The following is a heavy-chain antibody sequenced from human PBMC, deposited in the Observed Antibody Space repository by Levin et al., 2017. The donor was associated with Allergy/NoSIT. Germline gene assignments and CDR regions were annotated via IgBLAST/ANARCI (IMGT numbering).Heavy chain of an antibody. J-gene: IGHJ4*02. CDR1: GFTFSDYG. D-gene: IGHD6-13*01. CDR2: MLYDENKK. Sequence: GGSLRLSCAASGFTFSDYGFHWVRQPPGKGLEWVAVMLYDENKKIYGDSVKGRFTISRDNSKNTVYLQMNSPRVEDTGVYYCAKDKRYSSSSGDLWGQGTLVTVSS. CDR3: AKDKRYSSSSGDL. V-gene: IGHV3-30*18.